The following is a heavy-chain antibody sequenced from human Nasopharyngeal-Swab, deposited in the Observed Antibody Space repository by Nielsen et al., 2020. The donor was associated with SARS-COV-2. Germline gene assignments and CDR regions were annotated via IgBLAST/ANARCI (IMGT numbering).Heavy chain of an antibody. CDR2: IYHSGST. J-gene: IGHJ4*02. CDR3: ARGHSSSSQYFDY. CDR1: GYSISSGYY. D-gene: IGHD6-6*01. V-gene: IGHV4-38-2*02. Sequence: SETLSLTCTVSGYSISSGYYWGWIRQPPGKGLEWIGSIYHSGSTYYNPSLKSRVTISVDTSKNQFSLKLSSVTAAGTAVYYCARGHSSSSQYFDYWGQGTLVTVSS.